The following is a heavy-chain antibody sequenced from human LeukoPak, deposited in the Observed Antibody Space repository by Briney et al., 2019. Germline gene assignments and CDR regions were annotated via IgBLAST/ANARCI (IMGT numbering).Heavy chain of an antibody. J-gene: IGHJ4*02. V-gene: IGHV3-53*01. Sequence: PGVSLRLSCAASGFTVSSNYMSWVRQAPGKGLEWVSVIYSGGSTYYADSVKGRFTISRDNSKNTLYLQMNSLRAEDTAVYYCARGSRSSSWYGGVDYWGQGTLVTVSS. D-gene: IGHD6-13*01. CDR3: ARGSRSSSWYGGVDY. CDR1: GFTVSSNY. CDR2: IYSGGST.